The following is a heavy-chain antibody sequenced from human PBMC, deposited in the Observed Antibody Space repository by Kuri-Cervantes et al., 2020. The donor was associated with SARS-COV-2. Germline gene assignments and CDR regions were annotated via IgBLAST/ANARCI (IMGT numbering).Heavy chain of an antibody. D-gene: IGHD3-16*01. CDR1: GYTFTGYY. Sequence: ASVKVSCKASGYTFTGYYMHWVRQAPGQGLEWMGWINPNSGGTNYAQKFQGWVTMTRDTSISTAYMELSRLRSDDTAVYYCARATPFRRLVLISQRGAFDIWGQGTMVTDSS. CDR3: ARATPFRRLVLISQRGAFDI. J-gene: IGHJ3*02. CDR2: INPNSGGT. V-gene: IGHV1-2*04.